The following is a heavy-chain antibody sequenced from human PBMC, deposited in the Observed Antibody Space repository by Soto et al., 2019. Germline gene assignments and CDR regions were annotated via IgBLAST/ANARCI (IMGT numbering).Heavy chain of an antibody. V-gene: IGHV3-7*05. J-gene: IGHJ6*02. CDR2: IKQDGSEQ. Sequence: EVQLVESGGGLVQPGGSLRLSCAASGFTFSGYWMSWVRQAPGKGLEWVANIKQDGSEQFYVDSVKGRFTISRDNAKKSLYLQMPSLRAEDTAVYYCAREAVWGQGTTVTVSS. CDR1: GFTFSGYW. CDR3: AREAV.